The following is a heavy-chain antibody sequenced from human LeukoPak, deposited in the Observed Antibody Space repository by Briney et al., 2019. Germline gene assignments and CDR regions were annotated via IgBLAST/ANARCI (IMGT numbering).Heavy chain of an antibody. D-gene: IGHD6-19*01. J-gene: IGHJ4*02. V-gene: IGHV6-1*01. Sequence: SQTLSLTCAISGDSVSSNSAAWNWIRESPSRSLEWLGSTYYRSKWYNDYAASVKSQITRNPDTSMNQYSLHLNSVAPEDTAVYYSARMAGRMVDYWGQGTLVTVSS. CDR1: GDSVSSNSAA. CDR2: TYYRSKWYN. CDR3: ARMAGRMVDY.